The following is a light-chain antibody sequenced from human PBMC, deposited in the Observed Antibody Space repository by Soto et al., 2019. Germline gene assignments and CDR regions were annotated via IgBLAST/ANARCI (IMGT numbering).Light chain of an antibody. V-gene: IGLV2-14*03. Sequence: QSALTQPASVSGSPGQSITISCTGTSSDVGGYNYVSWYQQHPGNAPKLMIYDVTNRPSGVSNRFSGSKSGDTASLTISGLQADDEADYYCSSYTSSNTLVVFGGGTKLTVL. CDR2: DVT. CDR1: SSDVGGYNY. J-gene: IGLJ2*01. CDR3: SSYTSSNTLVV.